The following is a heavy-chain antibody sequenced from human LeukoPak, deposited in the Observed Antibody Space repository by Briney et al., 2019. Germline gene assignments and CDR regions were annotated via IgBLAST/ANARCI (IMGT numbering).Heavy chain of an antibody. D-gene: IGHD3-16*02. CDR1: GFTFSSYS. CDR2: ISSSSSYI. V-gene: IGHV3-21*01. CDR3: ARAATPSIYRGSY. Sequence: GGSLRLSCAASGFTFSSYSMNWVRQAAGKGLEWVSSISSSSSYIYYADSVKGRFTISRDNAKNSLYLQMNSLRAEDTAVYYCARAATPSIYRGSYWGQGTLVTVSS. J-gene: IGHJ4*02.